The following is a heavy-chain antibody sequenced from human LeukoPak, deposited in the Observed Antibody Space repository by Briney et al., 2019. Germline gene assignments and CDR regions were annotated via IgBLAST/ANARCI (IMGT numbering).Heavy chain of an antibody. CDR2: ISSSSRTM. CDR3: ARDLGLYDYCRNIDY. J-gene: IGHJ4*02. Sequence: SGGSLRLSCAASGFTFSTYSMNWVRQAPGKGLEWISYISSSSRTMYYADSVKGRFTISRDNAKKSLYLQMNSLRAEDTAVYYCARDLGLYDYCRNIDYWGQGTLVNVSS. V-gene: IGHV3-48*04. D-gene: IGHD4-23*01. CDR1: GFTFSTYS.